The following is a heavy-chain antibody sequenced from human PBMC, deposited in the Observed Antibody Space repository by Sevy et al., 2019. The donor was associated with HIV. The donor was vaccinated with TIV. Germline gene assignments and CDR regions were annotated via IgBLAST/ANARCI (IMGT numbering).Heavy chain of an antibody. CDR2: INGRGGST. D-gene: IGHD6-13*01. J-gene: IGHJ5*02. CDR3: ARPSPRIAAAASAFYDH. V-gene: IGHV3-23*01. Sequence: GGSLRLSCVVSGYSFSSYAISWVRQAPGKGLEWVSTINGRGGSTYYADSVKGRFTISRDNPKNTLFLQMINLRVDDLAIYYCARPSPRIAAAASAFYDHWGQGTLVTVSS. CDR1: GYSFSSYA.